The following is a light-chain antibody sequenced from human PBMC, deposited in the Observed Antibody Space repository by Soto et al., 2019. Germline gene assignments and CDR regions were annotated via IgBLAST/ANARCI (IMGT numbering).Light chain of an antibody. Sequence: EIVVTQSPATLSVSPGERATLSCRASQSVSSNLAWYQQKPGQAPRLLIYGASTRATGIPARFSGSGSGTEFTLTISSLEPEDFAVYYCQQRSNWPSLTFGGGTRLEIK. CDR2: GAS. CDR1: QSVSSN. J-gene: IGKJ5*01. V-gene: IGKV3-15*01. CDR3: QQRSNWPSLT.